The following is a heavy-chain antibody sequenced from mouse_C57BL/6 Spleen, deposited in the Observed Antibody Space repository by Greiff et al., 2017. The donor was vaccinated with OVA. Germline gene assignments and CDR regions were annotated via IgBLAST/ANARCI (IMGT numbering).Heavy chain of an antibody. J-gene: IGHJ3*01. CDR1: GYTFTSYW. Sequence: QVQLQQPGAELVKPGASVKMSCKASGYTFTSYWITWVKQRPGQGLEWIGDIYPGSGSTNYNEKFKSKATLTVDTSSSTAYMQLSSLTSEDSAVYYCARAGGLRQGGGFAYWGQGTLVTVSA. V-gene: IGHV1-55*01. D-gene: IGHD2-4*01. CDR3: ARAGGLRQGGGFAY. CDR2: IYPGSGST.